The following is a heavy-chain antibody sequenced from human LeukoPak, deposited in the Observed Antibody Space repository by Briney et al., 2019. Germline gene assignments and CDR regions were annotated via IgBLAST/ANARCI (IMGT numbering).Heavy chain of an antibody. V-gene: IGHV4-59*01. CDR1: GGSISIYY. J-gene: IGHJ3*02. D-gene: IGHD3-22*01. CDR3: AILYDSSGYYRGNAFDI. CDR2: IYYSGST. Sequence: PSETLSLTCTVSGGSISIYYWSWIRQPPGKGLEWIGYIYYSGSTNYNPSLKSRVTISVDTSKNQFSLKLSSVTAADTAVYYCAILYDSSGYYRGNAFDIWGQGTMVTVSS.